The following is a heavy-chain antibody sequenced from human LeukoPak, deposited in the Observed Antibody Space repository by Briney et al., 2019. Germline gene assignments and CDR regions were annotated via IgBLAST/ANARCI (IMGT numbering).Heavy chain of an antibody. CDR2: ISGSGGST. Sequence: GGSLRLSCAASGFTFSSYAMNWVRQAPGKGLEWVSGISGSGGSTYYADSVKGRFTISRDNAKNSLYLQMNSLRAEDTAVYYCAELGITMIGGVWGKGTTVTISS. CDR3: AELGITMIGGV. CDR1: GFTFSSYA. V-gene: IGHV3-23*01. J-gene: IGHJ6*04. D-gene: IGHD3-10*02.